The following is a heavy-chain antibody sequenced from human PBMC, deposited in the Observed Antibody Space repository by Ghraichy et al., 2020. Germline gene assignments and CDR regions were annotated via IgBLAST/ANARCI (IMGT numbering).Heavy chain of an antibody. CDR2: ISAYNGNT. J-gene: IGHJ4*02. CDR1: GYTFTSYG. CDR3: ARAPAAALRPAVWAWRYYFDY. V-gene: IGHV1-18*04. Sequence: ASVKVSCKASGYTFTSYGISWVRQAPGQGLEWMGWISAYNGNTNYAQKLQGRVTMTTDTSTSTAYMELRSLRSDDTAVYYCARAPAAALRPAVWAWRYYFDYWGQGTLVTVSS. D-gene: IGHD1-26*01.